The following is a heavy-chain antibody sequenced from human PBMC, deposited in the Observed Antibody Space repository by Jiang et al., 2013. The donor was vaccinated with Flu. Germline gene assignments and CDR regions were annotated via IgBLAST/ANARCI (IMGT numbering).Heavy chain of an antibody. CDR1: GFTFTGSA. J-gene: IGHJ6*02. CDR3: SRLADTNKDGMDV. CDR2: IRSKANSYAT. V-gene: IGHV3-73*01. Sequence: VQLVESGGGLVQPGGSLKLSCAASGFTFTGSAIHWVRQASGKGLEWVGRIRSKANSYATAYAASVEGRFTISRDDSKNTAYLQMNSLKTEDTAVYYCSRLADTNKDGMDVWGQGTTVTVSS. D-gene: IGHD5-18*01.